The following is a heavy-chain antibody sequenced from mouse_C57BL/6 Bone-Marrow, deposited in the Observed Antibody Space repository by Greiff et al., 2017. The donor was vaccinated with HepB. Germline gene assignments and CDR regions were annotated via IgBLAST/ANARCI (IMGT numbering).Heavy chain of an antibody. CDR3: ASLITTVVGAPSY. D-gene: IGHD1-1*01. Sequence: VQLQQSGPVLVKPGASVKMSCKASGYTFTDYYMNWVKQSHGKSLEWIGVINPYNGGTSYNQKFKGKATLTVDKSSSTAYMELNSLTSEDSAVYYCASLITTVVGAPSYWGQGTLVTVSA. J-gene: IGHJ3*01. V-gene: IGHV1-19*01. CDR2: INPYNGGT. CDR1: GYTFTDYY.